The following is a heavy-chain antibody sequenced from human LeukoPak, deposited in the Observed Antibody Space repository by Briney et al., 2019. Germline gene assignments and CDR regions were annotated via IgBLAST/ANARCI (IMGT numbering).Heavy chain of an antibody. V-gene: IGHV3-48*03. Sequence: GGSLRLSCAASGFTFSSYEMNWVRQAPGKGLEWVSYISSSGSTIYYADSVKGRFTISRDNAKNSLYLQMNSLRAEDTAVYYCARVESYGSAPIFDYWGQGTLVTVSS. CDR2: ISSSGSTI. CDR3: ARVESYGSAPIFDY. J-gene: IGHJ4*02. CDR1: GFTFSSYE. D-gene: IGHD3-10*01.